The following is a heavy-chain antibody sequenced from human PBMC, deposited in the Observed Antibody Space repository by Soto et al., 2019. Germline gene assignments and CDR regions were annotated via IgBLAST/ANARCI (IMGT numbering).Heavy chain of an antibody. CDR1: GFSLSSTRVA. J-gene: IGHJ4*02. CDR2: IYWDDDK. V-gene: IGHV2-5*02. Sequence: SGPNAGEPTQTLTLTCTFSGFSLSSTRVAVGWIRQPPGKALEWLALIYWDDDKRYSPFLKSRLTITKDTSKNQVVLTMTNMDPVDTATYYCAHSVVAGLGYYFDYWGQGTLVTVSS. CDR3: AHSVVAGLGYYFDY. D-gene: IGHD6-19*01.